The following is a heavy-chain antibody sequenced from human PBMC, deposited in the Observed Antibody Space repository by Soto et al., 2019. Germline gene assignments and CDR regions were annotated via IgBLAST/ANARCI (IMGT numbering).Heavy chain of an antibody. CDR2: ISYDGSNK. D-gene: IGHD6-13*01. V-gene: IGHV3-30-3*01. CDR1: GFTFSSYA. J-gene: IGHJ6*02. Sequence: LRLSCAASGFTFSSYAMHWVRQAPGKGLEWVAVISYDGSNKYYADSVKGRFTISRDNSKNTLYLQMNSLRAEDTAVYYCARETPTGRIAAGPMDVWGQGTTVTVSS. CDR3: ARETPTGRIAAGPMDV.